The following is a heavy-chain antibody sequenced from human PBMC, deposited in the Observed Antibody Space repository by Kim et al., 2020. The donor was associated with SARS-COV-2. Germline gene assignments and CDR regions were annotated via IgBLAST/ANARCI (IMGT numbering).Heavy chain of an antibody. Sequence: GGSLRLSCAASGFTFSTYGMHWVRQAPGKGLEWVAVIWYDGSNKYYADSVKGRFTISRHNSKNTLYLQMNSLRAEDTAVYYCARDGSSSWFQFDYWGQGTLVTVSS. J-gene: IGHJ4*02. CDR2: IWYDGSNK. CDR3: ARDGSSSWFQFDY. V-gene: IGHV3-33*01. D-gene: IGHD6-13*01. CDR1: GFTFSTYG.